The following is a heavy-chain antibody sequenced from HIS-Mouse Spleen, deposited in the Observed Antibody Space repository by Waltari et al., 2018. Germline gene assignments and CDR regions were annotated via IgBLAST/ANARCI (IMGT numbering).Heavy chain of an antibody. V-gene: IGHV3-66*01. J-gene: IGHJ4*02. CDR1: GFPVSSKS. CDR2: IYSGGST. Sequence: EVQLVEPGGGLVQLGGSLRLSCAASGFPVSSKSMSWVRQAPGKGLEWVSVIYSGGSTYYADSVKGRFTISRDNSKNTLYLQMNSLRAEDTAVYYCARDIKAAACWGQGTLVTVSS. D-gene: IGHD6-13*01. CDR3: ARDIKAAAC.